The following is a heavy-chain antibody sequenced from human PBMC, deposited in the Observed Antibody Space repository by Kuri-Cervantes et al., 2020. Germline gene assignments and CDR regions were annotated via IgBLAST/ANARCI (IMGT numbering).Heavy chain of an antibody. V-gene: IGHV3-30*07. Sequence: GESLKISCTASGFTFSSYAMHWVRQAPGKGLEWVAVISYDGSNKYYADSVKGRFTISRDNAKRSLYLQMDSLSAEDTAVYFCVSGDFSDYWGQGTLVTVSS. J-gene: IGHJ4*02. CDR1: GFTFSSYA. D-gene: IGHD3-10*01. CDR2: ISYDGSNK. CDR3: VSGDFSDY.